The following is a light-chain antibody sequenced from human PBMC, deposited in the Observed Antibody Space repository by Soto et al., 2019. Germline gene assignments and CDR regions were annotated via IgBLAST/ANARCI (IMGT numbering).Light chain of an antibody. CDR1: QGISNY. CDR3: LQLYNFSWT. Sequence: AIRMTQSPSSLSASVGDRVTMSCRASQGISNYLAWYQQKAGKAPKLLIFASSNLQSGVPSRFSGSGSGTDFTLTISRLQPEDVATYYCLQLYNFSWTFGQGTKVEMK. CDR2: ASS. J-gene: IGKJ1*01. V-gene: IGKV1-6*01.